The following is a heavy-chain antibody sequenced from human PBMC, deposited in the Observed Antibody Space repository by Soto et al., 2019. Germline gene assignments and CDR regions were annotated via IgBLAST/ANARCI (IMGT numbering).Heavy chain of an antibody. V-gene: IGHV1-69*13. Sequence: ASVKVSCKASGGTFSSYAISWVRQAPGQGLEWMRGIIPIFGTANYAQKFQGRVTITADESTSTAYMELSSLRSEDTAVYYCARPRPYSGSYSYYYYYGMDVWGQGTLVTVSS. J-gene: IGHJ6*02. CDR3: ARPRPYSGSYSYYYYYGMDV. CDR1: GGTFSSYA. CDR2: IIPIFGTA. D-gene: IGHD1-26*01.